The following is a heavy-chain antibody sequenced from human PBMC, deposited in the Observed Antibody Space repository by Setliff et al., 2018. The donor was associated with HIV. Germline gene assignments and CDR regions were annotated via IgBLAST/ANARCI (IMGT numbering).Heavy chain of an antibody. D-gene: IGHD2-8*02. V-gene: IGHV4-34*01. CDR2: INQSGST. CDR3: TVYNTGSSKDHY. J-gene: IGHJ4*02. Sequence: PSETRSLTCAVYGGSFSSCYWIWIRQPPGKGLAWIGEINQSGSTAYKPSLKSRVTISVDTSKNQFALKLHSVPAADTAVYFGTVYNTGSSKDHYWGQGTPVTVS. CDR1: GGSFSSCY.